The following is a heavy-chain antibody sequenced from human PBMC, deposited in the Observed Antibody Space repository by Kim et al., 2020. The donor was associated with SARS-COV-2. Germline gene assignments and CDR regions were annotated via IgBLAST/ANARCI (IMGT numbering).Heavy chain of an antibody. CDR3: ATAPFKGPYYFDS. Sequence: ASVKVSCKVSGNTISELAMHWVRQTPGKGLEWMGGFDFRNGKTIYAQKFQGRVSMSEDTSTDTAYMELSSLRSDDSALYYCATAPFKGPYYFDSWGRGTL. CDR1: GNTISELA. J-gene: IGHJ4*02. D-gene: IGHD3-10*01. V-gene: IGHV1-24*01. CDR2: FDFRNGKT.